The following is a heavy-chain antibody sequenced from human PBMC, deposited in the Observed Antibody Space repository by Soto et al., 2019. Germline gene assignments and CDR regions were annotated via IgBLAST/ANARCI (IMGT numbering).Heavy chain of an antibody. CDR2: ISGSGGST. Sequence: EVQLLESGGGLVQPGGSLRLSCAASGFTFSSYAMSWVRQAPGKGLEWVSAISGSGGSTYYADSVKGRFTISRDNSENTLYLQMSSLRAEDTAVYYCAKDGLGFGELPYSDYWGQGTLVTVSS. CDR1: GFTFSSYA. J-gene: IGHJ4*02. D-gene: IGHD3-10*01. CDR3: AKDGLGFGELPYSDY. V-gene: IGHV3-23*01.